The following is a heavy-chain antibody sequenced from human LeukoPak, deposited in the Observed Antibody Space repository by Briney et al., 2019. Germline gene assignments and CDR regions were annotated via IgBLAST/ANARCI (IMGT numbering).Heavy chain of an antibody. CDR2: IYHSGST. Sequence: SETLSLTCAVSGYSISGGYYRGWIRQPPGKGLEWIGNIYHSGSTYYNPSLKSRVTISVDTSKNQFSLKLNSVTAADTAVYYCARLNNGWYYFDYWGPGTLVTVSS. V-gene: IGHV4-38-2*01. CDR3: ARLNNGWYYFDY. CDR1: GYSISGGYY. J-gene: IGHJ4*02. D-gene: IGHD6-19*01.